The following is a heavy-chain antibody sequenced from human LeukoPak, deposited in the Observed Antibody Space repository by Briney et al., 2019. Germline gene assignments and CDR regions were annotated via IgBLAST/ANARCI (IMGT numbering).Heavy chain of an antibody. D-gene: IGHD2-21*02. CDR1: GFTFSSYA. CDR3: ATQYCGGDCPPHDY. V-gene: IGHV3-23*01. J-gene: IGHJ4*02. CDR2: ISGSGGST. Sequence: SGGSLRLSCAASGFTFSSYAMSWVRQAPGKGLEWVSAISGSGGSTYYADSVKGRFTISRDNSKNTLYLQMNSLRAEDTAVYYCATQYCGGDCPPHDYWGQGTLVTVSS.